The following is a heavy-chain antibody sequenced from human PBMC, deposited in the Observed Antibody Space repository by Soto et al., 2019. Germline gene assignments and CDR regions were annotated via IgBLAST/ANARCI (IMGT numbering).Heavy chain of an antibody. J-gene: IGHJ4*02. V-gene: IGHV3-7*03. D-gene: IGHD6-19*01. CDR2: IRKDGSEK. Sequence: ESGGGLVQPGGSLRLSCAASGFSISSYWMNWVRQAPGKGLEWVAIIRKDGSEKYYVDSVKGRFTISRDNAKNSLYLQMNSPRDDDTAVYYCAGGRGWLSDYWGRGTLVTVSS. CDR1: GFSISSYW. CDR3: AGGRGWLSDY.